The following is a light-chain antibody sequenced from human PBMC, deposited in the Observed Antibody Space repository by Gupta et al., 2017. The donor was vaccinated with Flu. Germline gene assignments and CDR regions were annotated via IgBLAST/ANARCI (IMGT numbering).Light chain of an antibody. J-gene: IGKJ2*01. V-gene: IGKV3-11*01. CDR1: QSVSSY. Sequence: ATLSLSPGKRATLSCRASQSVSSYLAWYQQKPGQAPRLLIYDASNRATGIPARFSGSGSGTDFTLTISSLEPEDFAVYYCQQRSNWPPYTFGQGTKLEIK. CDR3: QQRSNWPPYT. CDR2: DAS.